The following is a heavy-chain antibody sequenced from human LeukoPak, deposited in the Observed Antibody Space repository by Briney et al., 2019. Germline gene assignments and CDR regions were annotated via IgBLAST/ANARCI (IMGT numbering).Heavy chain of an antibody. CDR1: GFTFRDYA. V-gene: IGHV3-23*01. CDR2: IGGSGGST. Sequence: GGSLRLSCAASGFTFRDYAMSWVRQTPGKGLEWVSVIGGSGGSTYYADSVKGRFTISRDDSKNTLYLQMNSLRAEDTAVYHCAKEGCTGTNVYINCWGQGTLVTVSS. CDR3: AKEGCTGTNVYINC. J-gene: IGHJ4*02. D-gene: IGHD2-8*02.